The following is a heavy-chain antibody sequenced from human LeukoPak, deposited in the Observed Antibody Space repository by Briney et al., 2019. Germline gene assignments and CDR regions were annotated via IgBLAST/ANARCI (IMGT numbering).Heavy chain of an antibody. D-gene: IGHD6-19*01. CDR2: ISSSSSTI. CDR3: ARGLGIAVAGTRDY. V-gene: IGHV3-48*01. J-gene: IGHJ4*02. CDR1: GFTFSSYS. Sequence: GGSLRLSCAASGFTFSSYSMNWVRQAPGKGLEWVSYISSSSSTIYYTDSVKGRFTISRDNAKNSLYLQMNSLRVEDTAVYYCARGLGIAVAGTRDYWGQGTLVTVSS.